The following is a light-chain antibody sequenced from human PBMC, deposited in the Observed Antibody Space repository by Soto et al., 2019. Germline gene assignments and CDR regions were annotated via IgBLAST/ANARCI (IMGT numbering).Light chain of an antibody. CDR3: QQFDNLPYT. CDR2: DSS. Sequence: DIQMTQSPSSLSASVGDRVTIICQACQDINNYLNWYQQKPGKAPKLLIYDSSNLEIGVPSRFIGSGYGTRFSFTISSLQPEDIETYYCQQFDNLPYTFGQGTRLEIK. CDR1: QDINNY. V-gene: IGKV1-33*01. J-gene: IGKJ5*01.